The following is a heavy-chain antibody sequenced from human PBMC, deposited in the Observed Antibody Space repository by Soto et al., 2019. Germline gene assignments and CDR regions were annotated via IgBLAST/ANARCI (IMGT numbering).Heavy chain of an antibody. Sequence: SVKVSCKASGGTFSSYAISWVRQAPGQGLEWMGGIIPIFGTANYAQKFQGRVTITADESTSTAYMELNSLRSEDTAVYYCARGNRGASPLAYYGMDVWGQGTTVTVSS. CDR1: GGTFSSYA. CDR2: IIPIFGTA. J-gene: IGHJ6*02. CDR3: ARGNRGASPLAYYGMDV. V-gene: IGHV1-69*13. D-gene: IGHD1-26*01.